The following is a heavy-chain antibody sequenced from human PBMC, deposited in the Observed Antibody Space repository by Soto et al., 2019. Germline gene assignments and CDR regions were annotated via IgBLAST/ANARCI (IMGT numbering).Heavy chain of an antibody. CDR3: AKDFPLGYCSSTSCQSYYYGMDV. CDR1: GFTFSSYA. J-gene: IGHJ6*02. Sequence: SLRLSCAASGFTFSSYAMSWVRQAPGKGLEWVSAISGSGGSTYYADSVKGRFTISRDNSKNTLYLQMNSLRAEDTAVYYCAKDFPLGYCSSTSCQSYYYGMDVWGQGT. CDR2: ISGSGGST. D-gene: IGHD2-2*01. V-gene: IGHV3-23*01.